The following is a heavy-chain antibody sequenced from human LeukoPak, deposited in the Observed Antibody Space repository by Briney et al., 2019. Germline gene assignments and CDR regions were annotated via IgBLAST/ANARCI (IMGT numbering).Heavy chain of an antibody. D-gene: IGHD2-21*02. J-gene: IGHJ4*02. CDR2: IKKDGSEK. CDR1: GFTFSSYW. V-gene: IGHV3-7*01. CDR3: ARDVGGGDTFDY. Sequence: PGGSLRLSCAASGFTFSSYWMSWVRQAPGKGLEWVANIKKDGSEKYYVDSVKGRFTISRDNSRNTLFLQMNSLRAEDTAVYFCARDVGGGDTFDYWGQGTLVTVSS.